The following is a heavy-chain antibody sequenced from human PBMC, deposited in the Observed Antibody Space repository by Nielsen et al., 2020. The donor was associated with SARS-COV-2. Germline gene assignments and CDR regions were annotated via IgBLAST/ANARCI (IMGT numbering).Heavy chain of an antibody. J-gene: IGHJ4*02. CDR2: IIPIFDTA. CDR1: GGTFSSYA. V-gene: IGHV1-69*13. CDR3: ARNGPYDSSGYYVDY. D-gene: IGHD3-22*01. Sequence: SVKVSCKASGGTFSSYAISWVRQAPGQGLEWMGGIIPIFDTANYAQKFQGRVTITADESTSTAYMELSSLRSEDTAVYYCARNGPYDSSGYYVDYWGQGTLVTVSS.